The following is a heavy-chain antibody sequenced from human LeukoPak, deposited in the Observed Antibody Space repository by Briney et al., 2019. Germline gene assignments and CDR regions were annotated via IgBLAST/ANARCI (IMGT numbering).Heavy chain of an antibody. Sequence: GASVKVSCKASGYTFTGYYMHWVRQAPGQGLEWVGWINPNSGGTNYAQKFQGRVTMTRDTSISTAYMELSRLRSDDTAVYYCARVKTYCSSTSCYGWDFDYWGQGTLVTVSS. J-gene: IGHJ4*02. D-gene: IGHD2-2*01. V-gene: IGHV1-2*02. CDR1: GYTFTGYY. CDR2: INPNSGGT. CDR3: ARVKTYCSSTSCYGWDFDY.